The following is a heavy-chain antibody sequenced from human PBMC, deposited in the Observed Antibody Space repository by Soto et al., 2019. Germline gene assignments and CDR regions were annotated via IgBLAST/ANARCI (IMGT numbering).Heavy chain of an antibody. CDR1: GGSISSGGYY. CDR3: ARGGSGSYGQYWYFDL. CDR2: IYYSGST. J-gene: IGHJ2*01. V-gene: IGHV4-31*03. Sequence: QVQLQESGPGLVKPSQTLSLTCTVSGGSISSGGYYWSWIRQHPGKGLEWIGYIYYSGSTYYNPSFKSRVTISVDTSKNQFSLKLSSVTAADTAVYYCARGGSGSYGQYWYFDLWGRGTLVSVSS. D-gene: IGHD5-18*01.